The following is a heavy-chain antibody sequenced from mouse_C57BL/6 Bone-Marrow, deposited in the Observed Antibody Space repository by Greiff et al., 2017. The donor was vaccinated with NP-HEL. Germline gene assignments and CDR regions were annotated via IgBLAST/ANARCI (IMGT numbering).Heavy chain of an antibody. CDR1: GYTFTSYW. CDR3: ALWDVGD. CDR2: IDPSDSET. D-gene: IGHD4-1*01. J-gene: IGHJ2*01. V-gene: IGHV1-52*01. Sequence: QVQLQQPGAELVRPGSSVKLSCKASGYTFTSYWMHWVKQRPIQGLEWIGNIDPSDSETHYNQKFKDKATLNVDKSSSTAYLPLHRLTSADSSVYYCALWDVGDWGKGTTRTVSS.